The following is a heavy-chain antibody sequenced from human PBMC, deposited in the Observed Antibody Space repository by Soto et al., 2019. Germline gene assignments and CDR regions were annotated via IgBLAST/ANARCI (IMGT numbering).Heavy chain of an antibody. CDR1: GVTFSDFA. D-gene: IGHD2-21*01. CDR3: AKGRPGVAAAPDY. Sequence: PXGSLRLSCAASGVTFSDFAMAWVRQAPGKGLEWVSSASGSGSGTYYADSVKGRFTISRDNSKNTLFLHMTNLRAGDTALYFCAKGRPGVAAAPDYWGQGTLVTVSS. V-gene: IGHV3-23*01. J-gene: IGHJ4*02. CDR2: ASGSGSGT.